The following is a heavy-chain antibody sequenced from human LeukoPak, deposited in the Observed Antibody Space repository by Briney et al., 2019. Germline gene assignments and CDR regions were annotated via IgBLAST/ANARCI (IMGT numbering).Heavy chain of an antibody. J-gene: IGHJ6*03. CDR1: GGSISSSSYY. CDR3: ARQGGAHYYYYMDV. D-gene: IGHD2-21*01. CDR2: IYYSGST. Sequence: SETLSLTCTVSGGSISSSSYYWGWIRQPPGKGLEWVGSIYYSGSTYYNPSLKSRVTISVDTSKNQFSLKLSSVTAADTAVYYCARQGGAHYYYYMDVWGKGTTVTVSS. V-gene: IGHV4-39*01.